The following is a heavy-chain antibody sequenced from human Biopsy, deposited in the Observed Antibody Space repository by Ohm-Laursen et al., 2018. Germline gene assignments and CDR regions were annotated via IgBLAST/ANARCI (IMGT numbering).Heavy chain of an antibody. V-gene: IGHV4-39*01. D-gene: IGHD3-22*01. Sequence: GTLSLTCTVSGGPIDSYYWSRIRQPPGKGLEWIGSIFYRGSTHYKPSLKSRVNISVDTSKNQFSLKLNSVTAADTAVYYCARDYDTSGYYYVSWGQGTLVTVSS. CDR2: IFYRGST. CDR3: ARDYDTSGYYYVS. CDR1: GGPIDSYY. J-gene: IGHJ5*02.